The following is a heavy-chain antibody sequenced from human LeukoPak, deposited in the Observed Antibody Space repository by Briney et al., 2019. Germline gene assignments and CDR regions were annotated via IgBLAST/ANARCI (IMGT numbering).Heavy chain of an antibody. CDR3: ARFPPNGDPLCDY. CDR1: GFTFSSYA. J-gene: IGHJ4*02. CDR2: IRGSGDST. V-gene: IGHV3-23*01. D-gene: IGHD4-17*01. Sequence: QSGGSLRLSCAASGFTFSSYAMCWVRQAPGKGLEWVSTIRGSGDSTYYAESVKGRFTISRDNSKNTLYLQMNSLRAEDTAVYYCARFPPNGDPLCDYWGQGTLVTVSS.